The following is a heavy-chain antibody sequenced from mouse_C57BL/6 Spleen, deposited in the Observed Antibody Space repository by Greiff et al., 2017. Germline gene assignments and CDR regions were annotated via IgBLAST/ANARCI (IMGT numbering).Heavy chain of an antibody. J-gene: IGHJ4*01. Sequence: QVQLQQSGAELVKPGASVKISCKASGYAFSSYWMNWVKQRPGKGLEWIGQIYPGDGDTNYNGKFKGKATLTADKSSSTAYMQLSSLTSEDSAVYFCARGAVVARNYYAMDYWGQGTSVTVSS. D-gene: IGHD1-1*01. CDR1: GYAFSSYW. CDR3: ARGAVVARNYYAMDY. V-gene: IGHV1-80*01. CDR2: IYPGDGDT.